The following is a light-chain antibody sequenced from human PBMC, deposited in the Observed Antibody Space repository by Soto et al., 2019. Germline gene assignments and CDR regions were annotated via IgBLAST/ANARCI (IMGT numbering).Light chain of an antibody. CDR3: QHYKTWPLA. V-gene: IGKV3-20*01. J-gene: IGKJ1*01. Sequence: EIVLTQSPGTVSLSPGERATLSCRASQSVSSSYLAWYQQRPGQAPRLLIYGASNRATDIPDRFSGSGSRSDFTLTISRLEPEDFAVYYCQHYKTWPLAFGQGTKVETK. CDR1: QSVSSSY. CDR2: GAS.